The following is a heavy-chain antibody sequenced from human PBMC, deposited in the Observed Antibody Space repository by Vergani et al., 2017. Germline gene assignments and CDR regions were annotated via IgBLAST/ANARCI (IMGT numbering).Heavy chain of an antibody. CDR3: AGPQGTSAYYYGGFDY. V-gene: IGHV3-23*04. D-gene: IGHD3-22*01. CDR2: ISGSGGST. Sequence: EGQLVESGGGLVKPGGSLRLSCAASGFTFSSYAMSWVRQAPGKGLEWVSAISGSGGSTYYADSVKGRFTISRDNSKNTLSLQMNSLTAEDTAIYYCAGPQGTSAYYYGGFDYWGQGILVTVSS. CDR1: GFTFSSYA. J-gene: IGHJ4*02.